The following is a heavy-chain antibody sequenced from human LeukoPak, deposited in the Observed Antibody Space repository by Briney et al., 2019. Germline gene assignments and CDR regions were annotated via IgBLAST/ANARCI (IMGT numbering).Heavy chain of an antibody. J-gene: IGHJ6*03. CDR1: GFTFSSYG. CDR3: AKDAVPSDIVVVPADYYYYYYMDV. V-gene: IGHV3-30*02. CDR2: IRYDGSNK. Sequence: GGSLRLSCAASGFTFSSYGMHWVRQAPGKGLEWVAFIRYDGSNKYYADSVKGRFTISRDNSKNTLYLQMNSLRAEDTAVYYCAKDAVPSDIVVVPADYYYYYYMDVWGKGTTVTVSS. D-gene: IGHD2-2*01.